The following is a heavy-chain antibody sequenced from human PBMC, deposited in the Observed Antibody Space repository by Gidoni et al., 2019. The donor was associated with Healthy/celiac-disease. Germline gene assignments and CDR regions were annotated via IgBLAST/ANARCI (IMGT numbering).Heavy chain of an antibody. CDR1: DFTLSYNC. CDR3: AREEGVVSDAFDI. CDR2: INTDGSST. J-gene: IGHJ3*02. Sequence: EVQRVESRGGLFQPGGALRLSCAASDFTLSYNCMHWVRQAPGKGLVWVSRINTDGSSTSYADSVKGRVTISRDNAKNTLYLQMNSLRAEDTAVYYCAREEGVVSDAFDIWGQGTMVTVSS. D-gene: IGHD3-16*01. V-gene: IGHV3-74*01.